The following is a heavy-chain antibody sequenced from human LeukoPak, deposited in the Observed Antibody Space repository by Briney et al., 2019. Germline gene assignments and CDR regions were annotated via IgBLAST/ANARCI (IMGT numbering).Heavy chain of an antibody. CDR3: EKDRERAETGTRDY. CDR1: GFTFDDYA. J-gene: IGHJ4*02. V-gene: IGHV3-9*01. D-gene: IGHD6-13*01. CDR2: ISWNSGTI. Sequence: GGSLRLSCAASGFTFDDYAMHWVRQAPGKGLEWVSGISWNSGTIGYADSVKGRFSISRDNAKNSLCLQMNSLRAEDTALYFCEKDRERAETGTRDYWGKETLVTVS.